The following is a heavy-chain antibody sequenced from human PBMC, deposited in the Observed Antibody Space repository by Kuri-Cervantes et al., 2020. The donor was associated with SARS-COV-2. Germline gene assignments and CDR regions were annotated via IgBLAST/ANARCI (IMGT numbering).Heavy chain of an antibody. CDR2: IYYSGST. V-gene: IGHV4-30-4*08. D-gene: IGHD2-21*01. J-gene: IGHJ5*02. CDR1: GGSISSGDYY. CDR3: ARQDPPIVVVGRGWFDP. Sequence: SETLSLTCTVSGGSISSGDYYWSWIRQPPGKGLEWIGYIYYSGSTYYNPSLKSRVTISVDTSKNQFSLKLSSVTAADTAVYYCARQDPPIVVVGRGWFDPWGQGTLVTVSS.